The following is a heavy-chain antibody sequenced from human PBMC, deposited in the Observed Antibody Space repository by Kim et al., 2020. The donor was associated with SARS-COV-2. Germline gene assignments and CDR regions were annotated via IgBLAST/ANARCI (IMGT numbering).Heavy chain of an antibody. J-gene: IGHJ4*02. V-gene: IGHV3-74*01. CDR3: ARSTGTLAY. D-gene: IGHD1-1*01. Sequence: TTCADSVRGRFTISRNNVKNTLYVQMNSLRAEDTAVYYCARSTGTLAYWGQGTLVTVSS. CDR2: T.